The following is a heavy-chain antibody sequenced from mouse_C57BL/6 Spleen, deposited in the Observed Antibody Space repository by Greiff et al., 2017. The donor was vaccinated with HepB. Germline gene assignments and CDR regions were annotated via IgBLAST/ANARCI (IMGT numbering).Heavy chain of an antibody. V-gene: IGHV1-64*01. J-gene: IGHJ2*01. Sequence: QVQLQQSGAELVKPGASVKLSCKASGYTFTSYWMHWVKQRPGQGLEWIGMIHPNSGSTNYNEKFKSKATLTVDKSSSTAYMQLSSLTSEDSAVYYCARGGYYYGSSYEYFDYWGQGTTLTVSS. CDR3: ARGGYYYGSSYEYFDY. CDR2: IHPNSGST. D-gene: IGHD1-1*01. CDR1: GYTFTSYW.